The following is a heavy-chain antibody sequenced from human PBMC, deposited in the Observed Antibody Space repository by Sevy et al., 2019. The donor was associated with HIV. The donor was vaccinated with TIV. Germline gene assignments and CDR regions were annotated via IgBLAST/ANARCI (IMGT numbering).Heavy chain of an antibody. D-gene: IGHD5-12*01. CDR3: ARDQVVATITSTPRRWFDP. CDR2: IYYSWST. Sequence: SETLSLTCTVSGGSISSGGYYWSWIRQHPGKGLEWIGYIYYSWSTYYNPSLKSRVTISVDTSKNQFSLKLSSVTAADTAVYYCARDQVVATITSTPRRWFDPWGQGTLVTVSS. CDR1: GGSISSGGYY. J-gene: IGHJ5*02. V-gene: IGHV4-31*03.